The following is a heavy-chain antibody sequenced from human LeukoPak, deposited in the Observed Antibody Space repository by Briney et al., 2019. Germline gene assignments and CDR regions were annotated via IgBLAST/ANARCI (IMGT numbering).Heavy chain of an antibody. J-gene: IGHJ4*02. Sequence: GGSLRLSCAASGFTVSSNYMSWVRQAPGKGLEWVSVIYSGGSTYYADSVKGRFTISRDSSKNTLYLQMNSLRAEDTAAYYCAKDDGLSGGSYPYYFDYWGQGTLVTVSS. CDR1: GFTVSSNY. CDR3: AKDDGLSGGSYPYYFDY. D-gene: IGHD1-26*01. CDR2: IYSGGST. V-gene: IGHV3-66*01.